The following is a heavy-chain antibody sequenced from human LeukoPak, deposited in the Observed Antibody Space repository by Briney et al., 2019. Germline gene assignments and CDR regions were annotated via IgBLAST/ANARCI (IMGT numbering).Heavy chain of an antibody. Sequence: GGSLRLSCAASGFTFSSYAMNWVRQAPGKGLEWVSGIFGDGTYTYYADSVKGRFTASRDNSRKTLYLQLNNLRVEDTAMYYCAKTFGSGDYWGQGALVTVSS. J-gene: IGHJ4*02. CDR1: GFTFSSYA. V-gene: IGHV3-23*03. CDR2: IFGDGTYT. CDR3: AKTFGSGDY. D-gene: IGHD3-10*01.